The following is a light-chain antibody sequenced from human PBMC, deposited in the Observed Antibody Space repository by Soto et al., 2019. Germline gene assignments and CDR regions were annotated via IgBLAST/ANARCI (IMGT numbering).Light chain of an antibody. Sequence: DIQMTQSPSTLSASVGDRVTITCRASQSISSWLAWYQQKPGKAPKILIYKASSLESGVPSRFRGSGSGTEFTLTISRLQPDDFETYYCQQYNSYPWTFGQGTKVDIK. CDR2: KAS. J-gene: IGKJ1*01. CDR3: QQYNSYPWT. V-gene: IGKV1-5*03. CDR1: QSISSW.